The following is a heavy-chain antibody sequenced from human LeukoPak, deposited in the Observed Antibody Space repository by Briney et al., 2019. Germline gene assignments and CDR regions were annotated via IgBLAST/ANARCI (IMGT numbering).Heavy chain of an antibody. CDR1: GGSFSGYY. J-gene: IGHJ3*02. Sequence: KPSETLSLTCAVYGGSFSGYYWSWIRQPPGKGLEWIGYIYYSGSTNYNPSLKSRVTISVDTSKNQFSLKLSSVTAADTAVYYCARWKPNYYDSSGYYRLAAFDIWGQGTMVTVSS. CDR2: IYYSGST. D-gene: IGHD3-22*01. V-gene: IGHV4-59*08. CDR3: ARWKPNYYDSSGYYRLAAFDI.